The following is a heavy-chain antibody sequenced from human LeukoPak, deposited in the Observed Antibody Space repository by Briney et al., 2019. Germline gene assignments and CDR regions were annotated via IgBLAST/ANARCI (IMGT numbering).Heavy chain of an antibody. D-gene: IGHD1-26*01. V-gene: IGHV4-34*01. CDR3: ARGEPYRGSYYPQEGTFDI. Sequence: SETLSLTCAVYGGSFSGYYWSWIRQPPGKGLEWIGEINHSGSTNYNPSLKSRVTISVDTSKNQFSLKLSSVTAADTAVYYCARGEPYRGSYYPQEGTFDIWGQGTMVTVSS. CDR1: GGSFSGYY. CDR2: INHSGST. J-gene: IGHJ3*02.